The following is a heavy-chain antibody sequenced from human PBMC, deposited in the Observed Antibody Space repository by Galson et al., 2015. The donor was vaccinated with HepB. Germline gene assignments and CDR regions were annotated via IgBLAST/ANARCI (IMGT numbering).Heavy chain of an antibody. D-gene: IGHD1-26*01. V-gene: IGHV3-53*01. Sequence: SLRLSCAASGFTVSSNYMSWVRQAPGKGLEWVSVIYSDDSTYYADSVKGRFTISRDYSKNTLYLQMNSLRAEDTAVYYCAREETSGYYYYGMDVWGQGTTVTVSS. CDR2: IYSDDST. CDR1: GFTVSSNY. J-gene: IGHJ6*02. CDR3: AREETSGYYYYGMDV.